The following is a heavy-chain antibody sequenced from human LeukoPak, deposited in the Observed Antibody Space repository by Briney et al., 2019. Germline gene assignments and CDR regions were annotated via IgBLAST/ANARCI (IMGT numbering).Heavy chain of an antibody. Sequence: GGSLRLSCAASGFTFSDYYMSWIRQAPGKGLEWVSYISSSSSYTNYADSVKGRFIISRDNAKNSLYLQMNSLRAEDTAVYYCARVLLWFGELLQDAFDIWGQGTMVTVSS. CDR1: GFTFSDYY. J-gene: IGHJ3*02. V-gene: IGHV3-11*06. D-gene: IGHD3-10*01. CDR2: ISSSSSYT. CDR3: ARVLLWFGELLQDAFDI.